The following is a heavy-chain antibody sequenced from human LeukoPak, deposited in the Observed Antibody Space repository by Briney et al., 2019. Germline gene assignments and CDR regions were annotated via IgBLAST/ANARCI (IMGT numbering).Heavy chain of an antibody. D-gene: IGHD3-22*01. V-gene: IGHV1-2*02. Sequence: ASVKVSCKASGYTFTGYYMHWVRQAPGQGLEWMGWINPNSGGTNYAQKFQCRVTMTRDTSISTAYMELSRLRSDDTAVFYCAREHSSGYFFDAFDIWGQGTMVTVSS. CDR1: GYTFTGYY. J-gene: IGHJ3*02. CDR3: AREHSSGYFFDAFDI. CDR2: INPNSGGT.